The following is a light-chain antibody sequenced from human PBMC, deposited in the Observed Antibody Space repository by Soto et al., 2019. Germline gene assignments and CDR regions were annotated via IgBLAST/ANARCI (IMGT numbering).Light chain of an antibody. CDR3: SSYTSSSTYV. CDR2: HVS. CDR1: SSDVGGFNY. J-gene: IGLJ1*01. V-gene: IGLV2-14*01. Sequence: QSVLTQPASVSGSPGQSITISCTGTSSDVGGFNYVSLYQQYPGKAPKLMIYHVSNRPSGVSNRFSGSKSGNTASLTISGLQAEDEAEYYCSSYTSSSTYVFGTGTKVTVL.